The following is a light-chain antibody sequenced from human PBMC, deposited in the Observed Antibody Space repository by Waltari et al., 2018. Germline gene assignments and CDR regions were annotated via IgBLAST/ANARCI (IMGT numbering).Light chain of an antibody. CDR3: SSCTTSNTVV. CDR2: EVS. J-gene: IGLJ1*01. CDR1: SSDLGSYNY. V-gene: IGLV2-14*01. Sequence: QSALTQPASVSGSPGQSIAISCTGTSSDLGSYNYVSWYQQPPGKAPTLMIYEVSNRPSGGSDRFSGSKSGNTASLTSSGLQAEDEADYDCSSCTTSNTVVFGTGTKVTVL.